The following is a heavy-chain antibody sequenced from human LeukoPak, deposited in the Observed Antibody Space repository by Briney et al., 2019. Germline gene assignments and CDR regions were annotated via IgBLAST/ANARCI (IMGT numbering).Heavy chain of an antibody. V-gene: IGHV3-33*06. Sequence: GGSLRLSCAASGFTFSSYGMHWVRQAPGKGLERAAVIWYDGSNKYYADSVKGRFTISRDNSKNTLYLQMNSLRAEDTAVYYCAKDANWNEDAFDIWGQGTMVTVSS. CDR1: GFTFSSYG. CDR2: IWYDGSNK. CDR3: AKDANWNEDAFDI. D-gene: IGHD1-1*01. J-gene: IGHJ3*02.